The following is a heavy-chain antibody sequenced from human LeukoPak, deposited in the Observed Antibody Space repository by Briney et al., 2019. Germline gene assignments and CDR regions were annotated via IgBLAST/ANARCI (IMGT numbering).Heavy chain of an antibody. J-gene: IGHJ4*02. CDR1: GYTFTGYY. CDR2: INPDSGGT. D-gene: IGHD5-18*01. V-gene: IGHV1-2*02. CDR3: ARGGLYSYGLQEGSGRGSSHDY. Sequence: ASVKVSCKASGYTFTGYYMQWVRQAPGQGLEWMGWINPDSGGTNYAQKFQGRVTMTRDTSISTAYMELTRLRSDDTAVYYCARGGLYSYGLQEGSGRGSSHDYWGQGTLVTVSS.